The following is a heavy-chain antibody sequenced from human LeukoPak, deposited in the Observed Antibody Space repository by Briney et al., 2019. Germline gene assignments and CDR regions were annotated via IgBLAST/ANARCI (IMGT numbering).Heavy chain of an antibody. Sequence: GGSLRLSCAASGFTFSNGLMSWVRQAPGKGLEWVGRIKSKTDGGTTDYDATVKGRFTISRDDSKNTVYLQMNSLKTEDTAVYYCTTRLTGVDYWGQGTLVTVSS. CDR1: GFTFSNGL. CDR2: IKSKTDGGTT. D-gene: IGHD1-20*01. J-gene: IGHJ4*02. V-gene: IGHV3-15*01. CDR3: TTRLTGVDY.